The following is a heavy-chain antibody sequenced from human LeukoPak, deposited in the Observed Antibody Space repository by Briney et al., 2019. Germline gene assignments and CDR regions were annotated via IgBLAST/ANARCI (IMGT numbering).Heavy chain of an antibody. Sequence: GGSLRLSCAASGFTFRTYWMSWVRQAPGKGLEWVANINQDGSEKYYVDSVKGRFTISRDNAKNSLYLQMNSLRAEDTAVYYCARDPYYWGQGTLVTVSS. CDR1: GFTFRTYW. J-gene: IGHJ4*02. CDR2: INQDGSEK. CDR3: ARDPYY. V-gene: IGHV3-7*01.